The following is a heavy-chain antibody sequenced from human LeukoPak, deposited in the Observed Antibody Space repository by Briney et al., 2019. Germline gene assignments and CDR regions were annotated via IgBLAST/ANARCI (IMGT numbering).Heavy chain of an antibody. CDR2: TKQDGSEK. CDR1: GFTFGTYW. J-gene: IGHJ4*02. V-gene: IGHV3-7*01. CDR3: ARIYCSSTNCYRHFDY. Sequence: GGSLRLSCTASGFTFGTYWMTWVRQAPGKGLEWVANTKQDGSEKYYVDSVKGRFTISRDNAKNSLYLQMNSLRAEDTAVYYCARIYCSSTNCYRHFDYWGQGTLVTVSS. D-gene: IGHD2-2*01.